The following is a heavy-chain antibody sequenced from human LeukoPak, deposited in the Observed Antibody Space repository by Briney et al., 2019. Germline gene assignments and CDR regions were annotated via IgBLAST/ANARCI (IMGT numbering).Heavy chain of an antibody. CDR1: GLTFSNYA. CDR2: IGSAGTTI. V-gene: IGHV3-11*01. J-gene: IGHJ4*02. CDR3: VRDFGYSYGLDY. Sequence: GGSLRLSCAASGLTFSNYAMMWVRQAPGKGLQFVSSIGSAGTTIYYAGSVKGRFSISRDNAKNSLYLQMNSLRAEDTAVYYCVRDFGYSYGLDYWGQGTLVTVSS. D-gene: IGHD5-18*01.